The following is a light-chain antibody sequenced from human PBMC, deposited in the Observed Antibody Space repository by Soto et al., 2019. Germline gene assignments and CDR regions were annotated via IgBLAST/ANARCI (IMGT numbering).Light chain of an antibody. Sequence: DIQIPHAHSTRSGSVGDRVTITSRASQTISSLLAWYQQTPEKAPKLMNYKASTLTSGPPSRFSSSGSGTEFTLTISRLQPDDSATYYCQQYNSYWTFGPGTKVDI. J-gene: IGKJ1*01. V-gene: IGKV1-5*03. CDR3: QQYNSYWT. CDR2: KAS. CDR1: QTISSL.